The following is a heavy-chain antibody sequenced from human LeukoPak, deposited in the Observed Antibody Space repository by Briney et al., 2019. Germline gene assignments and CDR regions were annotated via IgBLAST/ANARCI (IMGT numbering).Heavy chain of an antibody. CDR1: GFTPNPSE. CDR2: ITHTGSLI. V-gene: IGHV3-48*03. Sequence: PSGCLRHSCAAPGFTPNPSEFTWVRQAPAKVQGWISYITHTGSLIYYADSVKRRFTISRDNAKSLLYLQMNSRRVEDTGIYYCSSYCSEGTCYGYFHHWGQGTLVSVSS. CDR3: SSYCSEGTCYGYFHH. J-gene: IGHJ1*01. D-gene: IGHD2-15*01.